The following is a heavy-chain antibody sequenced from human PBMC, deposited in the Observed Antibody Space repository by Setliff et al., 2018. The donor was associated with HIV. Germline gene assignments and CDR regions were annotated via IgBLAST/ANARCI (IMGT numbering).Heavy chain of an antibody. V-gene: IGHV3-23*01. J-gene: IGHJ5*02. D-gene: IGHD6-13*01. Sequence: PGGSLRLSCVASGFTFNNSAMGWVRHAPGRGLEWVSGISFSGRSTYYADSVKGRFTISRDNAKKALYLQMNSLRAEDTAVYYCARAQPFDPWGQGTLVTVSS. CDR2: ISFSGRST. CDR1: GFTFNNSA. CDR3: ARAQPFDP.